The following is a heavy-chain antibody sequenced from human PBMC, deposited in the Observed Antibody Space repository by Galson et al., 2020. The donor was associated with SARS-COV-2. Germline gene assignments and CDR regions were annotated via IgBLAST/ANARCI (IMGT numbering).Heavy chain of an antibody. V-gene: IGHV3-21*01. D-gene: IGHD1-26*01. J-gene: IGHJ2*01. CDR3: ARGEMGATYWYFDL. CDR1: GFTFSRYT. Sequence: TGGSLRLSCAASGFTFSRYTMTWVRQAPGKGLEWVSSISTSSNYIYYADSVMGRFTISRDNAKKSLYLQMESLRAEDTAVYYCARGEMGATYWYFDLWGRGTLVTVSS. CDR2: ISTSSNYI.